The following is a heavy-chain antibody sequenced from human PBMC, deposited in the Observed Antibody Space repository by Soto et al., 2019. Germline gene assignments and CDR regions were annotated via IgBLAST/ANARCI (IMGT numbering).Heavy chain of an antibody. CDR1: GFSLTTSGVG. J-gene: IGHJ4*02. Sequence: QITLKESGPTLVKPTQTLTLTCTFSGFSLTTSGVGVGWIRQPPGKALEWLALIYWDDDKRYSPSLKSRLTNAKDTSKNQVVLTMTNMDPVDTATYYCEHRGVAGNLDYWGQGTLVTVSS. D-gene: IGHD6-19*01. CDR3: EHRGVAGNLDY. CDR2: IYWDDDK. V-gene: IGHV2-5*02.